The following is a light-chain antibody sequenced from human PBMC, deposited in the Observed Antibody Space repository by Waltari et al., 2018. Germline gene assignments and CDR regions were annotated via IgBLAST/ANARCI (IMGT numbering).Light chain of an antibody. CDR3: QQYYSSPFT. Sequence: DIVMTQSPDSLAVSLGERATINCKSSKSFLFSPNNRNYLAWYQQKPGQSPKLVLYWASTRESGVPDRFSGSGSATDFTLTISSLQAEDVAVYYCQQYYSSPFTFGPWTKLEIK. CDR1: KSFLFSPNNRNY. J-gene: IGKJ3*01. V-gene: IGKV4-1*01. CDR2: WAS.